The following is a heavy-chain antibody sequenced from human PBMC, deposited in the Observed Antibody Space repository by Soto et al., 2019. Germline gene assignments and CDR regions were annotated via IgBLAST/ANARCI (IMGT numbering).Heavy chain of an antibody. J-gene: IGHJ4*02. V-gene: IGHV3-21*01. D-gene: IGHD3-22*01. CDR3: ASASTYYYDSSGYY. CDR1: GFTFSSYS. CDR2: ISSSSSYI. Sequence: GGSLRLSCAASGFTFSSYSMNWVRQAPGKGLEWVSSISSSSSYIYYADSVKGRFTISRDNAKNSLYLQMNSLRAEDTAVYYCASASTYYYDSSGYYWGQGTLVTVSS.